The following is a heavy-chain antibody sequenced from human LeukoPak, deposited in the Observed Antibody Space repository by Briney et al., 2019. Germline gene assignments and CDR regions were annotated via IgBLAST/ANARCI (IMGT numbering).Heavy chain of an antibody. Sequence: GAPLKISCKGSGYSFTSYWIGWVRQMPGKGLEWMGSIYPGDSDTRYSPSFQGQVTISADKSISTAYLQWSSLKASDTAMYYCARHAVTTRFNYFDYWGQGTLVTVSS. V-gene: IGHV5-51*01. D-gene: IGHD4-17*01. CDR3: ARHAVTTRFNYFDY. CDR1: GYSFTSYW. J-gene: IGHJ4*02. CDR2: IYPGDSDT.